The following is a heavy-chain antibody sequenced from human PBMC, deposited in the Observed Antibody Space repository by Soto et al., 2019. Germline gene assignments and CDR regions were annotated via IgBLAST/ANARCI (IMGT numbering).Heavy chain of an antibody. D-gene: IGHD3-22*01. Sequence: QVQLVQSGAEVKKPGSSVKVSCKASGGTFSSYAISWVRQAPGQGLEWMGGIIPSFGTANYAQKFQGRVTITADESTSTAYMELSSMRSEDTAVYYCARDLGYYYDSSGYWDYWGQGTLVTVSS. V-gene: IGHV1-69*01. CDR2: IIPSFGTA. CDR3: ARDLGYYYDSSGYWDY. CDR1: GGTFSSYA. J-gene: IGHJ4*02.